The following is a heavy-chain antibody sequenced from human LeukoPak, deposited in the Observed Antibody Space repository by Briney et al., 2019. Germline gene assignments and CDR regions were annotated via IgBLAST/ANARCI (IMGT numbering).Heavy chain of an antibody. CDR2: IYISGSGST. J-gene: IGHJ4*02. Sequence: SETLSLTCTVSGGSISSYYWSWIRQPAGKGLEWIGRIYISGSGSTNYNPSLKSRVTMSVDTSKNQFSLKLSSVTAADTAVYYCARERTGDYYFDYWGQGTLVTVSS. CDR3: ARERTGDYYFDY. D-gene: IGHD7-27*01. V-gene: IGHV4-4*07. CDR1: GGSISSYY.